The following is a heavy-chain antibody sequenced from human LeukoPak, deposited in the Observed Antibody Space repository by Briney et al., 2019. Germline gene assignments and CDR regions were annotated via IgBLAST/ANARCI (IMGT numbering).Heavy chain of an antibody. V-gene: IGHV3-7*01. J-gene: IGHJ4*02. CDR1: GFTFSGYW. Sequence: PGGSLRLSCAASGFTFSGYWMSWVRQAPGKGLEWVANIKQDGTETCYVDSVKGRFTISRDNAENSLYLQMNSLRAEDTAVYYCARERIFSYWGQGTLVTVSS. CDR2: IKQDGTET. CDR3: ARERIFSY.